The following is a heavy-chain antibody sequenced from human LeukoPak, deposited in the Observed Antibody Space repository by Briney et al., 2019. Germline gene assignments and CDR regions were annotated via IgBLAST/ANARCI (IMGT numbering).Heavy chain of an antibody. CDR1: GFTVSTNY. CDR2: IYYSGST. V-gene: IGHV4-59*02. Sequence: GSLRLSCAASGFTVSTNYMSWIRQPPGKGLEWIGYIYYSGSTNYNPSLKSRVTISVDTSKNQFSLKLSSVTAADTAVYHCAKGDWHFDLWGRGTLVTVSS. J-gene: IGHJ2*01. CDR3: AKGDWHFDL.